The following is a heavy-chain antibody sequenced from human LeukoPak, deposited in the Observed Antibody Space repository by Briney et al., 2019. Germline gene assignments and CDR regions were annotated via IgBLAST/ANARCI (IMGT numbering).Heavy chain of an antibody. CDR3: AKDQGSSSGYYYYYGIDV. CDR2: ISYDGSNK. CDR1: GFTYSSYG. D-gene: IGHD6-6*01. Sequence: PGGSLRLSCAASGFTYSSYGMHWVRQAPGKGLEWVAVISYDGSNKYYADSVKGRFTISRDNSKNTLYLQMNSLRAEDTAVYYCAKDQGSSSGYYYYYGIDVWGQGTTVTVSS. V-gene: IGHV3-30*18. J-gene: IGHJ6*02.